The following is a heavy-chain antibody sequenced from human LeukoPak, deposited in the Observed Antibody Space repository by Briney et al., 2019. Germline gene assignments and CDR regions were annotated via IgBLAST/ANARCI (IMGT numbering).Heavy chain of an antibody. CDR1: GYTFTGYY. D-gene: IGHD1-26*01. CDR3: ARDQDVGY. Sequence: GASVKVSCKASGYTFTGYYMHWVRQAPGQGLEWMGWINPNSGGTNYAQKFQGRVTMTRDTSTSTVYMELSSLRSEDTAVYYCARDQDVGYWGQGTLVTVSS. J-gene: IGHJ4*02. V-gene: IGHV1-2*02. CDR2: INPNSGGT.